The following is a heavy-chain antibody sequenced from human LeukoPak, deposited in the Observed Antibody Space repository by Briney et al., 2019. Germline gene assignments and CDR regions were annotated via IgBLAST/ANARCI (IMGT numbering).Heavy chain of an antibody. V-gene: IGHV4-30-4*01. CDR2: IYYSGST. CDR3: ARSYYGSGSSFYAFDV. CDR1: GGSISSGDYY. Sequence: KPSETLSLTCTVSGGSISSGDYYWSWIRQPPGKGLEWIGYIYYSGSTYYNPSLKSRVTISVDTSKNQFSLKLSSVTAADTAVYYCARSYYGSGSSFYAFDVWGQGTMVTVSS. D-gene: IGHD3-10*01. J-gene: IGHJ3*01.